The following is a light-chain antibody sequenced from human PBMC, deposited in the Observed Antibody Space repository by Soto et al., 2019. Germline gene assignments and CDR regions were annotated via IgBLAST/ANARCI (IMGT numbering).Light chain of an antibody. CDR2: DVG. Sequence: QSALTQPRSVSGSPGQSVTISCTGTSSDVGGYNYVSWYQQHPGKAPKLMIYDVGKRPSGVPDRFSGSKSDNTASLTISGLQAEDEADYYCTSYTPTGALVFGSGTKLTVL. J-gene: IGLJ3*02. V-gene: IGLV2-11*01. CDR3: TSYTPTGALV. CDR1: SSDVGGYNY.